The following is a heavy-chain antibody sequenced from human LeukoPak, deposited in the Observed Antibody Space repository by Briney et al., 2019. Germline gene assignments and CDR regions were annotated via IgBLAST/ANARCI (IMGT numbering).Heavy chain of an antibody. CDR1: GFTFSSYS. D-gene: IGHD1-1*01. CDR2: ISISSTTI. J-gene: IGHJ5*02. Sequence: GGSLRLSCAASGFTFSSYSMNWVRQAPGKGLEWVSYISISSTTIYYADSVKGRFTISRDNAKNSLYLQMNSLRAEDTAVYYCAREAITGAFGFDPWGQGTLVTVSS. V-gene: IGHV3-48*01. CDR3: AREAITGAFGFDP.